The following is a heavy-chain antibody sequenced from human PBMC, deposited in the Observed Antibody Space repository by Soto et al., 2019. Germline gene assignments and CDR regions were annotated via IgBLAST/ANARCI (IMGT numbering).Heavy chain of an antibody. CDR2: IYYSGST. D-gene: IGHD3-22*01. CDR1: GGSISSGGYY. Sequence: LSLTCTVSGGSISSGGYYWSWIRQHPGKGLEWIGYIYYSGSTYYNPSLKSRVTISVDTSKNQFSLKLSSVTAADTAVYYCARDRGNYYDSSGYHNWFDPWGQGTLVTVTS. J-gene: IGHJ5*02. V-gene: IGHV4-31*03. CDR3: ARDRGNYYDSSGYHNWFDP.